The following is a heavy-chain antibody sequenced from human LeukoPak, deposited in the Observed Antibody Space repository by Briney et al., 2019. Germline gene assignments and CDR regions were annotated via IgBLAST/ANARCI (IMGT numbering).Heavy chain of an antibody. D-gene: IGHD6-13*01. CDR3: ARGFGFGSSWGY. CDR2: INHIGSH. CDR1: GRSLSGYY. Sequence: SETLSLTCAVYGRSLSGYYWRWLRQPAPKGLDWLGGINHIGSHNLHPSLKSRITISVDTSKNQFSLKLSSVTGADTAVYYCARGFGFGSSWGYWGQGTLVTVSS. J-gene: IGHJ4*02. V-gene: IGHV4-34*01.